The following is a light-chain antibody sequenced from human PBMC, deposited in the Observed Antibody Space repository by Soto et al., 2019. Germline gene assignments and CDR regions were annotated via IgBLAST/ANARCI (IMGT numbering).Light chain of an antibody. CDR2: GAS. CDR3: QQDGSTDER. J-gene: IGKJ1*01. V-gene: IGKV3-20*01. Sequence: EIFLTQSPGTLSVSPGERATLSCRASQSVGRKLAWYRQAPGQAPRLLIYGASTRATDTPARFSGSGAGTDFTLNISNVEPVDCAVYSGQQDGSTDERFGQGTQVEV. CDR1: QSVGRK.